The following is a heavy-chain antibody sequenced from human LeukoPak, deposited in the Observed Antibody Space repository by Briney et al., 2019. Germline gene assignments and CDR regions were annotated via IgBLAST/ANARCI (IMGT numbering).Heavy chain of an antibody. CDR2: ISHDGSNS. J-gene: IGHJ4*02. CDR3: AKTHYYDSSGVPGDY. D-gene: IGHD3-22*01. Sequence: GGSLRLSCAASGFTFSSYSMHWVRQAPGKGLEWVAVISHDGSNSYYADSVKGRFTISRDNSKNTLYLQMNSLRAEDTAVYYCAKTHYYDSSGVPGDYWGQGTLVTVSS. V-gene: IGHV3-30*18. CDR1: GFTFSSYS.